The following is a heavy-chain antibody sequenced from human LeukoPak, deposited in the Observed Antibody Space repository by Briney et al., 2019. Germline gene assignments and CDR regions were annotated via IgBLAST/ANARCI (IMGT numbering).Heavy chain of an antibody. CDR1: GPRFTNAW. V-gene: IGHV3-15*01. D-gene: IGHD3-10*01. CDR3: TTDLGLTMIRGVIVY. Sequence: PGGSLRLSCAASGPRFTNAWMNWVRQAPGEGLEWVGRIKSKGDGETTDYAAPVKGRSTMSGDDTKATLYLQMNSLKDEDTAVYYCTTDLGLTMIRGVIVYWGQGTLVTVSS. CDR2: IKSKGDGETT. J-gene: IGHJ4*02.